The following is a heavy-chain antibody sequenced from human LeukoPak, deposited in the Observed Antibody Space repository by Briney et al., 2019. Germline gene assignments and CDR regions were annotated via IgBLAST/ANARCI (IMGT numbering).Heavy chain of an antibody. V-gene: IGHV4-59*08. Sequence: TSETLSLTCTVSGGSISSYYWSWIRQPPGKGLEWIGYIYYSGSTNYNPSLKSRVTISVDTSKNQFSLKPSSVTAADTAVYYCASIHGSGSSQNFDYWGQGTLVTVSS. D-gene: IGHD3-10*01. CDR2: IYYSGST. CDR1: GGSISSYY. J-gene: IGHJ4*02. CDR3: ASIHGSGSSQNFDY.